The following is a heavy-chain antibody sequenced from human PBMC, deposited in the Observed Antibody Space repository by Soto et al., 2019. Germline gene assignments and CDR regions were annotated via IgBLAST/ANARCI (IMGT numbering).Heavy chain of an antibody. V-gene: IGHV4-39*01. D-gene: IGHD3-10*01. Sequence: SETLSLTCTVSGGSISSSSYYWGWIRQPPGKGLEWIGSIYYSGSTYYNPSLKSRVTISVDTSKNQFSLKLSSVTAADTAVYYCARHRPYGSVRGAILESFDPWGQGTLGTVSS. CDR3: ARHRPYGSVRGAILESFDP. CDR2: IYYSGST. CDR1: GGSISSSSYY. J-gene: IGHJ5*02.